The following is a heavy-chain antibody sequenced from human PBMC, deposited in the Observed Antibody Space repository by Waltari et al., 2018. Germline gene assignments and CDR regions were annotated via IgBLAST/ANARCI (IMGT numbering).Heavy chain of an antibody. J-gene: IGHJ4*02. D-gene: IGHD7-27*01. CDR2: ISPDGSTT. CDR1: GFTVRYYW. CDR3: VRRATETGSV. V-gene: IGHV3-74*01. Sequence: EVQMVESGGGLVHPGGSLRLACAGSGFTVRYYWMHWIRQVSEKGLVWVSNISPDGSTTNYADSVRGRFAISRDNAKNTLYLQMNSLRVEDTAVYYCVRRATETGSVWGQGTLLTVSS.